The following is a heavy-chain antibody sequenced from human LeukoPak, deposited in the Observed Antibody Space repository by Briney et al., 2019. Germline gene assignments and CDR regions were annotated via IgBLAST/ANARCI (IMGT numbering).Heavy chain of an antibody. D-gene: IGHD3-22*01. V-gene: IGHV3-30*02. CDR1: GFTFSSYG. J-gene: IGHJ5*02. CDR3: AIGLYYEDRSGYPA. CDR2: IRYDGSNK. Sequence: PGGSLRLSCAASGFTFSSYGMHWVRQAPGKGLEWVAFIRYDGSNKYYADSVKGRFTISRDNSKNTLYVQMNSLRGEDTAGYYCAIGLYYEDRSGYPAWGQGTLVTVSS.